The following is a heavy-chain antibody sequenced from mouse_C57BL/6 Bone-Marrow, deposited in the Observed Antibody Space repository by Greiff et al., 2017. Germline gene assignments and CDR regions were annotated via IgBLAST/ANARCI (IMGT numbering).Heavy chain of an antibody. CDR2: ISSGGSYT. V-gene: IGHV5-6*01. CDR3: AREGVGGRDY. D-gene: IGHD1-1*02. Sequence: EVKVVESGGDLVKPGGSLKLSCAASGFTFSSYGMSWVRQTPDKRLEWVATISSGGSYTYYPDSVKGRFTISRDNAKNTLYLHMSSLKSEDTAMYYCAREGVGGRDYWGQGTTLTVSS. J-gene: IGHJ2*01. CDR1: GFTFSSYG.